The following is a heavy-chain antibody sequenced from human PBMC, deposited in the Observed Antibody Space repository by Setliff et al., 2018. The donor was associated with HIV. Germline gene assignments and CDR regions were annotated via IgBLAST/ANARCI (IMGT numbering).Heavy chain of an antibody. Sequence: PSETLSLTCTVSGGSLTCGAYYWSWIRQPAGKGLEWLGYIYTSGSTNYNPSLKSRVTISLDTSKNQFSLRLSSVSAADTAVYYCARFAAAGAPGPTDFAYWGQGTLVTVSS. V-gene: IGHV4-61*09. CDR3: ARFAAAGAPGPTDFAY. D-gene: IGHD6-13*01. J-gene: IGHJ4*02. CDR2: IYTSGST. CDR1: GGSLTCGAYY.